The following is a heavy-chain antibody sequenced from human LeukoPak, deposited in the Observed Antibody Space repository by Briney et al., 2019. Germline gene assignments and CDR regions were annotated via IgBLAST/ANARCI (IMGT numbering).Heavy chain of an antibody. CDR2: ISGSGGST. D-gene: IGHD6-13*01. V-gene: IGHV3-23*01. J-gene: IGHJ1*01. CDR1: GFSFSSYA. CDR3: AKGKYSSSWYAAEYFQT. Sequence: PAGSLRLSCAASGFSFSSYAMSWIRQAPGKGLEWVSAISGSGGSTYYADSVKGRLTISRDNSKNTLYLQMNSPRGEDTAVYYCAKGKYSSSWYAAEYFQTSGHGTPVTVSS.